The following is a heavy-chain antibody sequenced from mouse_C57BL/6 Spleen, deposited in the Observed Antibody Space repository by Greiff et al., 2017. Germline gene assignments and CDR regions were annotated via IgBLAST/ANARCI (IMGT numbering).Heavy chain of an antibody. Sequence: QVQLQQPGAELVKPGASVKMSCKASGYTFTSYWITWVKQRPGQGLEWIGDIYPGSGSTNYNEKFKSKATLTVDTSSSTAYMQLSSLTSEDSAVYSCARYDGYPAWFAYWGQGTLVTVSA. CDR2: IYPGSGST. J-gene: IGHJ3*01. D-gene: IGHD2-3*01. CDR3: ARYDGYPAWFAY. CDR1: GYTFTSYW. V-gene: IGHV1-55*01.